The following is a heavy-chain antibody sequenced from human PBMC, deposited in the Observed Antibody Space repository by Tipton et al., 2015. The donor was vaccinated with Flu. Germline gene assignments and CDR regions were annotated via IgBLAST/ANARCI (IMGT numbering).Heavy chain of an antibody. J-gene: IGHJ4*02. CDR2: LYHTGNT. Sequence: TLSLTCTVSGDSVTSDNYYWTWIRQPPGKPLEWIGYLYHTGNTNYNPSLNSRLTLSLDTSKNQFSLRLSSVTAADTAVYYCARTSGIGVIFPFDYWGQGTLVTVSS. V-gene: IGHV4-61*01. D-gene: IGHD3-3*01. CDR3: ARTSGIGVIFPFDY. CDR1: GDSVTSDNYY.